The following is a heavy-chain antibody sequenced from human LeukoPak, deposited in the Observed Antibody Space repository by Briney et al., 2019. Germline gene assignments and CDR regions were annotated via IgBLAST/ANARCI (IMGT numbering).Heavy chain of an antibody. CDR3: ARELYGYYYYGMDV. J-gene: IGHJ6*02. CDR2: VKKDASEK. D-gene: IGHD2-2*02. CDR1: GFTFSNNW. V-gene: IGHV3-7*01. Sequence: GGSLRLSCAASGFTFSNNWMTWVRQAPGKGLEWVASVKKDASEKYYVDSMKGRFTISRDNAKNSLYLQMNSLRVEDTAVYYCARELYGYYYYGMDVWGQGTTVTVSS.